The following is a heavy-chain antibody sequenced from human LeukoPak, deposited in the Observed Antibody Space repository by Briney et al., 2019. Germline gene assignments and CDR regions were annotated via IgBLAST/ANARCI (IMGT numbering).Heavy chain of an antibody. CDR2: IYRGGTT. J-gene: IGHJ4*02. CDR1: EFTVSSNF. D-gene: IGHD5-12*01. CDR3: AKDIFRRDGYNSPFFDY. Sequence: PGGSLRLSCAASEFTVSSNFMSWVRQAPGKGLEGVSHIYRGGTTYYSDSVKGRCTISRDNCKKKLYLKMKSVRAEETAVYYCAKDIFRRDGYNSPFFDYWGQGTLVTVSS. V-gene: IGHV3-66*01.